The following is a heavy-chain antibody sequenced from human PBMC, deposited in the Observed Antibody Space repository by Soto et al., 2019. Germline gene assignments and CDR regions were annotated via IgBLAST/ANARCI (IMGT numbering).Heavy chain of an antibody. V-gene: IGHV2-5*02. D-gene: IGHD6-19*01. J-gene: IGHJ3*01. CDR1: GFSLNTRGVG. CDR2: IYWDADR. Sequence: QITLKESGPTLVKPTQTLTLTCTFSGFSLNTRGVGVGWIRQPPGKALEWLALIYWDADRRYSPSLRRRLTLTQDTSKNQVVLTTANMDPVDTATYYCPHRHLAMAGCLGAFDVLGQGTMGTVSS. CDR3: PHRHLAMAGCLGAFDV.